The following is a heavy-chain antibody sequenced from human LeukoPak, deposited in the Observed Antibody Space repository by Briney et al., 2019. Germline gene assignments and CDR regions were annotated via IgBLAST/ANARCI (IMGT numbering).Heavy chain of an antibody. CDR3: ARLVGSGWRFYFDF. CDR2: ISGSGGST. V-gene: IGHV3-23*01. CDR1: GFTFSSYA. Sequence: GGSLRLSCAASGFTFSSYAMSWVRQAPGKGLEWVSAISGSGGSTYYADSVKGRFTISRDNSKNTLYLQMNSLTAEDTAVYYCARLVGSGWRFYFDFWGQGTLVTVSS. D-gene: IGHD6-19*01. J-gene: IGHJ4*02.